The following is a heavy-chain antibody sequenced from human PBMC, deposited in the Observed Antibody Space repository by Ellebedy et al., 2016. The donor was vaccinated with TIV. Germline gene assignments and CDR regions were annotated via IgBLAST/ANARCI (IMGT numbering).Heavy chain of an antibody. CDR3: ARDYFKWELFSGGLDV. Sequence: GESLKISXVASGFTFSTNTVHWVRQAPGKGLEWVAVMSDDGSSKYNADSVKGRFTISRDNSENTVYLQMNSLRPEDTAVYFCARDYFKWELFSGGLDVWGQGTTVTVSS. CDR1: GFTFSTNT. D-gene: IGHD1-26*01. CDR2: MSDDGSSK. V-gene: IGHV3-30*04. J-gene: IGHJ6*02.